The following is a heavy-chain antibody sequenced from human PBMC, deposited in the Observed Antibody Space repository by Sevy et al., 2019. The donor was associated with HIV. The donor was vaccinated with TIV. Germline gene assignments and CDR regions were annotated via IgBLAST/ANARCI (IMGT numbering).Heavy chain of an antibody. Sequence: GGSLRLSCAASGFTFSDYYMSWIRQAPGKGLEWVSYISSSSSYTNYADSVKGGFTISRDNAKNSLYLKMNSLRAEDTAVYYCARVDSDHYLPAAIFRNWFDPWGQGTLVTVSS. CDR2: ISSSSSYT. V-gene: IGHV3-11*06. CDR3: ARVDSDHYLPAAIFRNWFDP. CDR1: GFTFSDYY. D-gene: IGHD2-2*01. J-gene: IGHJ5*02.